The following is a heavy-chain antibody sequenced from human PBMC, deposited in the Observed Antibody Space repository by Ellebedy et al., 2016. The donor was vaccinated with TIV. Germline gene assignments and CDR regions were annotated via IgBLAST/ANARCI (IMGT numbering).Heavy chain of an antibody. D-gene: IGHD3-10*01. Sequence: GESLKISCAASGFTFSVFGMHWVRQAPGKGLEWVAVLGHDGNYEYYADSVKGRFTISRDNSKNSLYLQISSLRVEDTAVYYCARDLGVGSYLDYWGQGTLLSVSS. CDR2: LGHDGNYE. J-gene: IGHJ4*02. CDR3: ARDLGVGSYLDY. V-gene: IGHV3-33*01. CDR1: GFTFSVFG.